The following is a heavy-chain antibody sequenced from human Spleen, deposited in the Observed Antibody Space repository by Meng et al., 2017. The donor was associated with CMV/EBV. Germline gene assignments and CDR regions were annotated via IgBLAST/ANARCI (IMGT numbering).Heavy chain of an antibody. CDR2: IRYDGSSK. CDR3: AKGGSSTVATHFDY. CDR1: GFTISTYG. D-gene: IGHD4-23*01. J-gene: IGHJ4*02. V-gene: IGHV3-30*02. Sequence: GESLKISCEASGFTISTYGMYWVRQAPGKGLEWVAFIRYDGSSKYYADSVKGRFTISRDNSKNTLFLQMNSLRPEDTAVYYCAKGGSSTVATHFDYWGQGTLVTVSS.